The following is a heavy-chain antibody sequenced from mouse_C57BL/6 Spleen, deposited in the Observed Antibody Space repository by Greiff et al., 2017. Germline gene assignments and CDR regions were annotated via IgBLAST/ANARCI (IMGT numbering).Heavy chain of an antibody. CDR3: ATYYGNYDFDY. D-gene: IGHD2-10*01. J-gene: IGHJ2*01. CDR1: GYAFSSSW. Sequence: QVQLKQSGPELVKPGASVTISCKASGYAFSSSWMNWVKQRPGKGLEWIGRIYPGDGDTNYNGKFKGKATLTADKSSSTAYMQLSSLTSEDSAVYFCATYYGNYDFDYWGQGTTLTVSS. CDR2: IYPGDGDT. V-gene: IGHV1-82*01.